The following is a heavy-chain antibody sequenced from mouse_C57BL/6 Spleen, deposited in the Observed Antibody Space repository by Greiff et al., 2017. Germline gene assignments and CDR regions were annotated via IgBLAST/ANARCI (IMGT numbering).Heavy chain of an antibody. CDR3: VSAYSNYLYYAMDY. CDR1: GFSFNTYA. V-gene: IGHV10-1*01. CDR2: ISSTSNNYAT. D-gene: IGHD2-5*01. Sequence: EVQLVESGGGLVQPKGSLKLSCAASGFSFNTYAMNWVRQAPGKGLEWVARISSTSNNYATYYAASITDRFTISRDDSDSMLYLQMNNLRTEDTAMYYCVSAYSNYLYYAMDYWGPGTSVTVSS. J-gene: IGHJ4*01.